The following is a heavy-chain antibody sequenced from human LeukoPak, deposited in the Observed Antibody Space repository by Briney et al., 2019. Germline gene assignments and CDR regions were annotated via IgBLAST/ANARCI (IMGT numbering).Heavy chain of an antibody. CDR1: GFTFSSYS. Sequence: SGGSLRLSCAASGFTFSSYSMNWVRQAPGKGLEWVSAISGSGGSTYYADSVKGRFTISRDNSKNTLYLQMNSLRAEDTAVYYCAKSNGRWLQFSNSFAYWGQGTLVTVSS. CDR3: AKSNGRWLQFSNSFAY. V-gene: IGHV3-23*01. D-gene: IGHD5-24*01. J-gene: IGHJ4*02. CDR2: ISGSGGST.